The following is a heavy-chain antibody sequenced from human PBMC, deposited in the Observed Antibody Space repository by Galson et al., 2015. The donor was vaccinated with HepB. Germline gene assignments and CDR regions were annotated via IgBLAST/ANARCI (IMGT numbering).Heavy chain of an antibody. D-gene: IGHD1-26*01. CDR2: INSDGSST. CDR3: ARGSRYSGSYGGEYYFDY. J-gene: IGHJ4*02. CDR1: GFTFSSYW. V-gene: IGHV3-74*01. Sequence: SLRLSCAASGFTFSSYWMHWVRQAPGKGLVWVSRINSDGSSTSYADSVKGRFTISRDNAKNTLYLQMNSLRAEDTAVYYCARGSRYSGSYGGEYYFDYWGQGTLVTVSS.